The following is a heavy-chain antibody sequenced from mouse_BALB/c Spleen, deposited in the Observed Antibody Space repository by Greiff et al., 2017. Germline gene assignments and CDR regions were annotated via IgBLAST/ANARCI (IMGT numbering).Heavy chain of an antibody. J-gene: IGHJ4*01. CDR1: GFTFSSFG. CDR3: ARDDGNYYYYAMDY. Sequence: EVKLVESGGGLVQPGGSRKLSCAASGFTFSSFGMHWVRQAPEKGLEWVAYISSGSSTIYYADTVKGRFTISRDNPKNTLFLQMTSLRSEDTAMYYCARDDGNYYYYAMDYWGQGTSVTVSS. D-gene: IGHD2-3*01. V-gene: IGHV5-17*02. CDR2: ISSGSSTI.